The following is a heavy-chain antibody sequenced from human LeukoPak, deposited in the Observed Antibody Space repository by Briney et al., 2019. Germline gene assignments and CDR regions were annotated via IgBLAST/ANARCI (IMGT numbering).Heavy chain of an antibody. CDR3: ARDSGYSSDDAY. CDR1: GFTVSSNY. D-gene: IGHD5-12*01. V-gene: IGHV3-66*01. CDR2: IYSGGFT. Sequence: GGSLRLSCAASGFTVSSNYMSWVRQAPGKGLEWVSVIYSGGFTHYADSVKDRFTISRDNSKNTLYLQMNSLRVEDTAVYYCARDSGYSSDDAYGGQGPLVTVSS. J-gene: IGHJ4*02.